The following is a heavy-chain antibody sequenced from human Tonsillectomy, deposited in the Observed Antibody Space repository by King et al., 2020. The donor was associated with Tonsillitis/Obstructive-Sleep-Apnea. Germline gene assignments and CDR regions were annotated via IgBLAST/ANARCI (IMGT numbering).Heavy chain of an antibody. J-gene: IGHJ3*02. Sequence: VQLVESGGGLVQPGGSLRLSCAASHFNFNYFWMTWVRQSPGKGLEWVANIKQDGSVKNYVDSVRGRFTISRDNGKNSLYLQMDSLGVEDTAVYYCTRDRGDFRTVCYDVLDIWGQGTMGTVSS. CDR1: HFNFNYFW. CDR2: IKQDGSVK. D-gene: IGHD3/OR15-3a*01. V-gene: IGHV3-7*03. CDR3: TRDRGDFRTVCYDVLDI.